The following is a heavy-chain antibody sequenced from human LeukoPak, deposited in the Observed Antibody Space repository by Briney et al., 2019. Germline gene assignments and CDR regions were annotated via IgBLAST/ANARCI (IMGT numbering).Heavy chain of an antibody. CDR2: INQDGSEK. Sequence: PGGSLRLSCAASGFTFSNYWMTWVRQAPGKGLEWVANINQDGSEKYYVDSVKGRFTISRDNAKNSLYLQMNSLRAEDTAVYYCARDWAGPFDYWGQGTLVTVSS. CDR1: GFTFSNYW. V-gene: IGHV3-7*05. J-gene: IGHJ4*02. CDR3: ARDWAGPFDY. D-gene: IGHD6-19*01.